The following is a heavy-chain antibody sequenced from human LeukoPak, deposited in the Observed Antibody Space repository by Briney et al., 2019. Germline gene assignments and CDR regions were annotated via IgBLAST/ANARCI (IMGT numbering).Heavy chain of an antibody. CDR3: AKAGLGTTSNY. D-gene: IGHD4-17*01. V-gene: IGHV3-23*01. CDR1: GFTFSSYG. Sequence: GGSLRLSCAASGFTFSSYGMNWVRQAPGKGLEWVSAISGSGGNTYYADSVKGRFTISRDNSKNTLYLQMNSLRAEDTAVYYCAKAGLGTTSNYWGQGTLVTVSS. J-gene: IGHJ4*02. CDR2: ISGSGGNT.